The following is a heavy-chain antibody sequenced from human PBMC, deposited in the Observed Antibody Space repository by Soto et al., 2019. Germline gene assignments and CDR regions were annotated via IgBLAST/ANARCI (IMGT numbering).Heavy chain of an antibody. CDR3: ARGGAAAKADYYYYMDV. J-gene: IGHJ6*03. V-gene: IGHV4-59*01. CDR1: GGSISSYY. Sequence: SETLSLTCTVSGGSISSYYWSWIRQPPGKGLEWIGYIYYSGSTNYNPSLKSRVTISVDTSKNQFSLKLSSVTAADTAVYYCARGGAAAKADYYYYMDVWGKGTTVTVSS. CDR2: IYYSGST. D-gene: IGHD6-13*01.